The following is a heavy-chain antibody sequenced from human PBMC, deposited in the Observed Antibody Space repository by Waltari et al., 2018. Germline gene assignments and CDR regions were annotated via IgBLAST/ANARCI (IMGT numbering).Heavy chain of an antibody. J-gene: IGHJ4*02. CDR2: VHGSGRT. D-gene: IGHD2-15*01. CDR1: GDSITNPYL. CDR3: ARDRGRGLYLDS. V-gene: IGHV4-4*02. Sequence: QLQLQESGPGLVQPSGTLSLTCAVSGDSITNPYLWNWVRQSPGKGLEWIGQVHGSGRTNYNPAFASRITVPLDPYNSQFALKVASATAADTAVYYCARDRGRGLYLDSWGPGTLVTVSP.